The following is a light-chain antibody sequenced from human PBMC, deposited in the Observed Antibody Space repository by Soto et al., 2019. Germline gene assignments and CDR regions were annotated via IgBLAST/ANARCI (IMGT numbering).Light chain of an antibody. CDR2: KAS. CDR3: QQCNSYPLT. V-gene: IGKV1-5*03. Sequence: DIQMTQSPSTLSASVGDRVTIACRASQSISDLLAWYQQKPGKAPKLLIYKASSLESGVPSRFSGSGSGTKFTLTISSLQPDDFATYYCQQCNSYPLTFGGGTKVDIK. J-gene: IGKJ4*01. CDR1: QSISDL.